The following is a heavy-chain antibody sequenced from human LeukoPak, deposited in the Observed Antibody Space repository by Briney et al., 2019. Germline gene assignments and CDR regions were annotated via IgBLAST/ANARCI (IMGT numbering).Heavy chain of an antibody. V-gene: IGHV1-2*06. CDR3: ARGGRDILTGYYTDFYYGMDV. J-gene: IGHJ6*02. Sequence: VASVKVSCKASGYTFTGYYMHWVRQAHGQGLEWMGRINPNSGGTNYAQKFQDRVTMTRDTSISTAYMELSRLRSDDTAVYYCARGGRDILTGYYTDFYYGMDVWGQGTTVTVSS. D-gene: IGHD3-9*01. CDR2: INPNSGGT. CDR1: GYTFTGYY.